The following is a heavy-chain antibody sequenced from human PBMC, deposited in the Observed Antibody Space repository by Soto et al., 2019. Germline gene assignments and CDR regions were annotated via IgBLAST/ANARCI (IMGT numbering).Heavy chain of an antibody. J-gene: IGHJ3*02. CDR1: GGSISSGGYS. D-gene: IGHD5-12*01. CDR3: ARXXXAIVAXXXXXDX. CDR2: IYHSGST. V-gene: IGHV4-30-2*01. Sequence: SETLSLTCAVSGGSISSGGYSWSWIRQPPGKGLEWIGYIYHSGSTYYNPSLKSRVTISVDRSKNQFSLKLSSVTAADTAVYXXARXXXAIVAXXXXXDXXGXGTMVTVSS.